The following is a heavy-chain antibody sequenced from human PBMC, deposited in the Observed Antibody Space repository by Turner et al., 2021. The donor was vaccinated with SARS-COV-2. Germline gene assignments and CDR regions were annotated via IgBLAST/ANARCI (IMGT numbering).Heavy chain of an antibody. J-gene: IGHJ4*02. V-gene: IGHV2-26*01. CDR2: IFSNDEQ. CDR1: GFPPKNRRLG. CDR3: ARTQVPGYGDYVSDFDY. D-gene: IGHD4-17*01. Sequence: VPLKESGPVLVKTPETPPLTCTVPGFPPKNRRLGVSWIRQPPGRALEWLAHIFSNDEQSYNTSLGNRLTISKDTSKSQVVLTMTNVDPMDTATYFCARTQVPGYGDYVSDFDYWGQGTLVTVSS.